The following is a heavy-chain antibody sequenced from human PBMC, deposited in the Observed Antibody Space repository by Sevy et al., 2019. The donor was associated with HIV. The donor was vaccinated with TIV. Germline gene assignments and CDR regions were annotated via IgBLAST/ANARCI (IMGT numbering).Heavy chain of an antibody. D-gene: IGHD2-15*01. CDR2: IHSGGRI. CDR3: AREDIVLGEDNYYGMDV. Sequence: GGSLRLSCAASGFSVSSNYMSWVRQAPGKGPEWVSVIHSGGRISYADSVEGRFTISSANSKNTPYLQMNSLRAEDTAVYYCAREDIVLGEDNYYGMDVWGQGTTVTVSS. J-gene: IGHJ6*02. CDR1: GFSVSSNY. V-gene: IGHV3-53*01.